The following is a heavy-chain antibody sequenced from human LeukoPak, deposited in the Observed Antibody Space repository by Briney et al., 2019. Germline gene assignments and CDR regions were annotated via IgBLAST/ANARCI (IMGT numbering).Heavy chain of an antibody. V-gene: IGHV4-59*01. CDR2: IYYSGST. J-gene: IGHJ4*02. D-gene: IGHD1-26*01. CDR1: GGSISSYY. CDR3: ARGIGGSYYVYDFDY. Sequence: SETLSLTCTVSGGSISSYYWSWIRQPPGKGLEWIGYIYYSGSTNYNPSLKSRVTISVDTSKNQFSLKLSSVTAADTAVYYCARGIGGSYYVYDFDYWGQGTLVTVSS.